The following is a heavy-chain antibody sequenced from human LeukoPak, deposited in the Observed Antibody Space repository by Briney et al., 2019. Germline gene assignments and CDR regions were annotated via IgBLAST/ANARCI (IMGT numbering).Heavy chain of an antibody. J-gene: IGHJ4*02. CDR1: GYTFTDYG. D-gene: IGHD3-9*01. CDR3: ARIGGDHILIGFLDY. V-gene: IGHV7-4-1*02. Sequence: ASVKVSCKASGYTFTDYGVNWVRQAPGQGLEWMGRINTNTGNPTYARGFRGRFVFSLDTSVRTAYLQISSLKAEDTAMYYCARIGGDHILIGFLDYWGQGSLVTVSS. CDR2: INTNTGNP.